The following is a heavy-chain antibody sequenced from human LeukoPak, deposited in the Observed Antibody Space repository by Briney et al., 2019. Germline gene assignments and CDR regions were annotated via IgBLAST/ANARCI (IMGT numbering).Heavy chain of an antibody. CDR1: GYTFTGYH. CDR3: ARDQGSLTRSWYTGY. Sequence: ASVKVSCKSSGYTFTGYHIHWVRQAPGQGLEWMGRINPYSGDTNFAQKFQGRVNMTRDTSITTAYMDLGSLTPDDTAVYFCARDQGSLTRSWYTGYWGQGTQVTV. D-gene: IGHD6-13*01. V-gene: IGHV1-2*06. CDR2: INPYSGDT. J-gene: IGHJ4*02.